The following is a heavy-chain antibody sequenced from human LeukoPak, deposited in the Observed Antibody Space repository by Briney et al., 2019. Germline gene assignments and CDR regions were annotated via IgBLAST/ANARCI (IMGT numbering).Heavy chain of an antibody. V-gene: IGHV3-23*01. D-gene: IGHD3-10*01. CDR2: ISGSGGST. CDR1: GFTFSSYW. CDR3: AKVTLLWFGESNFDY. Sequence: PGGSLRLSCAASGFTFSSYWMSWVRQAPGKGLEWVSAISGSGGSTYYADSVKGRFTISRDNSKNTLYLQMNSLRAEDTAVYYCAKVTLLWFGESNFDYWGQGTLVTVSS. J-gene: IGHJ4*02.